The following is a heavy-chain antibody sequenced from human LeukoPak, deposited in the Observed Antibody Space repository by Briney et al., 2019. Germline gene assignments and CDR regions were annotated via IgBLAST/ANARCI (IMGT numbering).Heavy chain of an antibody. CDR3: ARDSSGWYWASGYYYHYYMDV. V-gene: IGHV3-21*01. J-gene: IGHJ6*03. D-gene: IGHD6-19*01. Sequence: PGGSLRLSCAASGFTFSSYSMNCVRQAPGKGLEWVSSISSSSSYIYYADSVKGRFTISRDNAKNSLYLQMNSLRAEDTAVYYCARDSSGWYWASGYYYHYYMDVWGKGTTVTVSS. CDR1: GFTFSSYS. CDR2: ISSSSSYI.